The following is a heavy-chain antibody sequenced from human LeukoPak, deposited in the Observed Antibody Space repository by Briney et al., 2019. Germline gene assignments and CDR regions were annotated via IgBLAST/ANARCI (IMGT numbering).Heavy chain of an antibody. Sequence: ASVKVSCKASGYTFTGYYMHWVRQAPGQGLEWMGWINPNSGGTNYAQKFQGRVTMTRDTSISTAYMELSRLRSDDTAVYYCARDVTMVRGVMSKGLGMDVWGQGTTVTVSS. CDR1: GYTFTGYY. D-gene: IGHD3-10*01. CDR2: INPNSGGT. V-gene: IGHV1-2*02. CDR3: ARDVTMVRGVMSKGLGMDV. J-gene: IGHJ6*02.